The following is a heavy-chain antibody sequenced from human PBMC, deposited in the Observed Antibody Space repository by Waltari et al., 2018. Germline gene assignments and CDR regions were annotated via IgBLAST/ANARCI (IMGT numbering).Heavy chain of an antibody. CDR1: GFDFSSYN. CDR3: ARDGTRSSWPPNCFDP. Sequence: EVQLVESGGGLVKPGGILRLSCAASGFDFSSYNMNWVRQAPGKGLEWVSSISASTTFIYYADSVRGRFTISRDNAKSSLYLQMNSLGPDDTAVYYCARDGTRSSWPPNCFDPWGQGTLVTVSS. V-gene: IGHV3-21*02. D-gene: IGHD6-13*01. J-gene: IGHJ5*02. CDR2: ISASTTFI.